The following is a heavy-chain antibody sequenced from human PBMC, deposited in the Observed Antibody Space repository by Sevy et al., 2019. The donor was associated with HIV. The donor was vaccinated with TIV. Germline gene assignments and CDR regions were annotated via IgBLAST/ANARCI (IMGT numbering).Heavy chain of an antibody. Sequence: GGSLRLSCAASGFTFSNYNMTWVRQAPGKGLEWVSFISSSSGSIYYADSLKGRFTISRDNAKNSLYRQMNSLRAEDTAVYYCARDRDTIVKNKYYYYGLDVWGQGTPVTVSS. CDR3: ARDRDTIVKNKYYYYGLDV. V-gene: IGHV3-21*01. CDR1: GFTFSNYN. J-gene: IGHJ6*02. CDR2: ISSSSGSI. D-gene: IGHD3-22*01.